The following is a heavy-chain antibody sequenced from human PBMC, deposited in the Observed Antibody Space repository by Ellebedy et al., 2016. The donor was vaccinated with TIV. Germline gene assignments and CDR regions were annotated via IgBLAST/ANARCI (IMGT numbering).Heavy chain of an antibody. D-gene: IGHD3-22*01. CDR3: TSGGGYYYGGGAWGY. Sequence: PGGSLRLSCAASGFTFSGSAMHWVRQASGKGLEWVGRIRSKANSYATAYAASVKGRFTISRDDSKNTAYLQMNSLKTEDTAVYYCTSGGGYYYGGGAWGYWGQGTLVTVSS. J-gene: IGHJ4*02. CDR1: GFTFSGSA. CDR2: IRSKANSYAT. V-gene: IGHV3-73*01.